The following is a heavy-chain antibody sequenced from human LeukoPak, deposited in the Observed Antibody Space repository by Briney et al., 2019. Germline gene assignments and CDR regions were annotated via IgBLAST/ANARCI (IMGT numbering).Heavy chain of an antibody. D-gene: IGHD3-22*01. CDR3: ARGYYSSGYRYYFDY. CDR2: ISSSSSTI. V-gene: IGHV3-48*04. J-gene: IGHJ4*02. Sequence: GGSLRLSCAASGFTFSSYSMNWVGQAPGKGLEWVSYISSSSSTIYYADSVKGRFTISRDNAKTSLYLQMNSLRAEDTAVYYCARGYYSSGYRYYFDYWGQGTLVTVSS. CDR1: GFTFSSYS.